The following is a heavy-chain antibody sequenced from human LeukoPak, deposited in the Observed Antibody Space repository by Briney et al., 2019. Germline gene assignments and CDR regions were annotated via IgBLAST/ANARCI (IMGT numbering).Heavy chain of an antibody. D-gene: IGHD5-24*01. V-gene: IGHV4-59*08. Sequence: SETLSLTCTVSGGSINTYYWSWIRQPREKGLEWIGYIYYSGSTDYNPSLKSRVTISLDTSKNQFSLRLSSVTAADTAVYYCARSYNNAGYFYYGMDVWGQGTTVTVSS. CDR3: ARSYNNAGYFYYGMDV. J-gene: IGHJ6*02. CDR2: IYYSGST. CDR1: GGSINTYY.